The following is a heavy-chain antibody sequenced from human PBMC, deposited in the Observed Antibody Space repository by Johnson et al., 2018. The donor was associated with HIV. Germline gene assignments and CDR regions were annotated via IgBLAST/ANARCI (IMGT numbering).Heavy chain of an antibody. J-gene: IGHJ3*02. D-gene: IGHD6-19*01. CDR1: GFTFSTYA. CDR3: ARGQHSSGWCDVFDI. Sequence: VQLVESGGGVVQPGGSLRLSCAASGFTFSTYAMTWVRQAPGKGLEWVSVISGIGGYTYYADSVKGRFTISRDNSDNTLYLQMDSLTAEDTAVYYCARGQHSSGWCDVFDIWGQGTMVTVSS. V-gene: IGHV3-23*04. CDR2: ISGIGGYT.